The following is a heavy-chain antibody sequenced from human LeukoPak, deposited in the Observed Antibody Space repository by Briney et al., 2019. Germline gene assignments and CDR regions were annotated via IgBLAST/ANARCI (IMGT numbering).Heavy chain of an antibody. V-gene: IGHV4-59*01. D-gene: IGHD2-15*01. CDR2: VYFSGTT. CDR3: AGIRVGAANFDD. J-gene: IGHJ4*02. CDR1: GGSISFYY. Sequence: ASETLSLTCTVSGGSISFYYWSWIRQPPGKGLEWIGYVYFSGTTNYNPSLKSRVTISLDTSKNQFSLKLSSVTAADTAAYYCAGIRVGAANFDDWGQGTLVTVYS.